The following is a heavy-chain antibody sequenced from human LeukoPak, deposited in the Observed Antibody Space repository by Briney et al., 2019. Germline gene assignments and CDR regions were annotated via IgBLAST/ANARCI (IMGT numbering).Heavy chain of an antibody. Sequence: SETLSLTCAVYGGSFSGYYWSWIRQPPGKGLEWIGEINHSGSTNYNPSLKSRVTISVDTSKNQFSLKLSSVTAADTAVYYCAAKGPVRLLWSYNWFDPWGQGTLVSVSS. CDR3: AAKGPVRLLWSYNWFDP. D-gene: IGHD3-10*01. V-gene: IGHV4-34*01. CDR2: INHSGST. J-gene: IGHJ5*02. CDR1: GGSFSGYY.